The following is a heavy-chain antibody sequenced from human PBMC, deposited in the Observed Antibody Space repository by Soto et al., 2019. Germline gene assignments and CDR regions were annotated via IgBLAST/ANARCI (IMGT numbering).Heavy chain of an antibody. CDR1: GDIFSGYS. CDR2: IIPIFGTT. D-gene: IGHD5-12*01. V-gene: IGHV1-69*14. J-gene: IGHJ4*02. CDR3: ARDLGSGYDPGDY. Sequence: QVQLVQSGAEVKKPGSSVKVSCKTSGDIFSGYSISWVRQAPGQGLEWMGGIIPIFGTTNYAQRFHGRVTITADKSTSTVYTELYSLKSEDTAVYYCARDLGSGYDPGDYWGQGTLVTVSS.